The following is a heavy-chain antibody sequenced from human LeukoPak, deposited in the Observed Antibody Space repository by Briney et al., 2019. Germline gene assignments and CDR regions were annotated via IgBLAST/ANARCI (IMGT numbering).Heavy chain of an antibody. Sequence: SETLSLTCTVSGGSISSYYWSWIRQPAGKGLEWIGRIYTSGGTNYNPSLKSRVTMSVDTSKNQFSLKLSSVTAADTAVYYCARELRYFDWFTPSYYMDVWGKGTTVT. CDR3: ARELRYFDWFTPSYYMDV. CDR1: GGSISSYY. J-gene: IGHJ6*03. CDR2: IYTSGGT. D-gene: IGHD3-9*01. V-gene: IGHV4-4*07.